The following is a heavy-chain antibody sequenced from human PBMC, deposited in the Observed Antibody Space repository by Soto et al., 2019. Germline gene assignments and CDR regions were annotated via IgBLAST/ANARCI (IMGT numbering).Heavy chain of an antibody. CDR3: ARGHLDYFYYGMDV. J-gene: IGHJ6*02. CDR1: GDSLSSSRTA. V-gene: IGHV6-1*01. CDR2: TYYRSKWYN. Sequence: SQTLSLTCAISGDSLSSSRTAWNWIRQSPSRGLEWLGRTYYRSKWYNDYALSVKSRITINPDTSKNQFSLQLSSVTPEDTDVYYCARGHLDYFYYGMDVWGQGTKVTV.